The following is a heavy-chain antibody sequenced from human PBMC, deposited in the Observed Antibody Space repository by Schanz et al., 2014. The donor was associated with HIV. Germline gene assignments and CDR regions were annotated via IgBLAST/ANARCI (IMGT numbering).Heavy chain of an antibody. CDR3: ASTEYPYTTSSDYYYGMDV. Sequence: QVQLVESRGGVVQPGRSLRLSCAASGFTFSYYGMHWVRQAPGKGLEWVAVIWYDGSNKYYADSVKGRFTISRDNSKNTLYLQMNSLRAEDTAVYYCASTEYPYTTSSDYYYGMDVWGQGTTVTVS. D-gene: IGHD6-6*01. CDR1: GFTFSYYG. CDR2: IWYDGSNK. J-gene: IGHJ6*02. V-gene: IGHV3-33*01.